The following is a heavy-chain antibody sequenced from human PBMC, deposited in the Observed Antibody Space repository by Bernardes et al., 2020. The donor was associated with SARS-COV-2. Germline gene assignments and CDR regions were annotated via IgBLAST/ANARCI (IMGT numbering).Heavy chain of an antibody. CDR1: GFTFSSYW. J-gene: IGHJ6*02. D-gene: IGHD3-10*01. CDR3: ASGAVGWFGELLTYYYGMDV. Sequence: GGSLRLSCAASGFTFSSYWMSWVRQAPGKGLEWVANIKQDGSEKYYVDSVKGRFTISRDNAKNSLYLQMNSLRAEDTAVYYCASGAVGWFGELLTYYYGMDVWGQGTTVTVSS. CDR2: IKQDGSEK. V-gene: IGHV3-7*01.